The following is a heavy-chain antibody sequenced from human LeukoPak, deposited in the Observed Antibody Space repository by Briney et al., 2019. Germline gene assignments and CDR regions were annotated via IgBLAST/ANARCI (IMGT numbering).Heavy chain of an antibody. J-gene: IGHJ5*02. CDR2: INLSGGST. CDR3: ARDVDYDFWSGYSNNWFDP. D-gene: IGHD3-3*01. V-gene: IGHV1-46*01. Sequence: ASVTVSCKASGYTFTSYYMHWVRHAPGQGLEWMAIINLSGGSTSYAQKFQGRVTLTRDTSTTTVYKELIRLRSEDTAVYYCARDVDYDFWSGYSNNWFDPWGQGTLVTVSS. CDR1: GYTFTSYY.